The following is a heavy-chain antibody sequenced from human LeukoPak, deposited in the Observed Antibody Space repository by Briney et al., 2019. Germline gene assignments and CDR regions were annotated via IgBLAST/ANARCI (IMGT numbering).Heavy chain of an antibody. V-gene: IGHV3-30*02. Sequence: GGSLRLSCAASGFTFSNYGMHWVRQAPGKGLEWVAFLRRDGSDKYYADSMKGRFTISRDNSKNTVYLQMNSLRPEDTAVYYCAKDHSQNFDYWGQGTLVTVSS. D-gene: IGHD5-18*01. CDR1: GFTFSNYG. CDR3: AKDHSQNFDY. CDR2: LRRDGSDK. J-gene: IGHJ4*02.